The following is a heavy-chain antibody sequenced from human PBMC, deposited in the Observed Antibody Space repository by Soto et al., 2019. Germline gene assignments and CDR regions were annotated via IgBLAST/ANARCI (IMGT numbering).Heavy chain of an antibody. J-gene: IGHJ4*02. CDR2: IGGGGGST. Sequence: GVSLRLSCAASGFAFANYSMTWVRQASGKGLEWVSTIGGGGGSTYYADPVKGRFTISRDNSKNTVYLQMNSLRAEDTAVYFCAKERLARGADCWGQGTLVTVSS. CDR3: AKERLARGADC. V-gene: IGHV3-23*01. D-gene: IGHD6-6*01. CDR1: GFAFANYS.